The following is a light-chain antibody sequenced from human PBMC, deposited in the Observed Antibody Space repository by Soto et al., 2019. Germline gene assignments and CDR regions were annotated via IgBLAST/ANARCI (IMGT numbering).Light chain of an antibody. CDR3: QQCDSYPYT. CDR2: DAS. V-gene: IGKV1-5*01. CDR1: QSISSW. Sequence: DIAMTQSPSTLSASVGDRVSITCWASQSISSWLAWYQQKPGKAPKLLIYDASSLESGVPSRFSGSGSGTQFTLSISSLLPDDFATYYCQQCDSYPYTFGQGTNLEIK. J-gene: IGKJ2*01.